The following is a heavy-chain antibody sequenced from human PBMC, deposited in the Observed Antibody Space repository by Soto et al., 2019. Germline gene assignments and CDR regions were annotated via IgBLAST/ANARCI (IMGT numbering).Heavy chain of an antibody. J-gene: IGHJ6*02. CDR3: AREGAGSSSSSSYYYGMDV. CDR2: INHSGST. D-gene: IGHD6-6*01. Sequence: PSETLSLTCAVYGGSFSGYYWSWIRRPPGKGLEWIGDINHSGSTNYNPSLKSRVTISVDTSKNQFSLKLSSVTAADTAVYYCAREGAGSSSSSSYYYGMDVWGQGTTVTVSS. CDR1: GGSFSGYY. V-gene: IGHV4-34*01.